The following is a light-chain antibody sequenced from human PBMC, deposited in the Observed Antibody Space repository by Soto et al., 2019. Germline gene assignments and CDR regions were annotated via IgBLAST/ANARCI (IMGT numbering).Light chain of an antibody. CDR3: QQFDNARWT. CDR2: GAS. Sequence: EIVLTQSPGTLSLSPGERATLSCRASQSVSSSHLAWYQQKPGQAPRLLIHGASSRATGIPDRFSGSGSGTDFTLTISRLEPEDFGVYYCQQFDNARWTFGQGTKVDIK. V-gene: IGKV3-20*01. CDR1: QSVSSSH. J-gene: IGKJ1*01.